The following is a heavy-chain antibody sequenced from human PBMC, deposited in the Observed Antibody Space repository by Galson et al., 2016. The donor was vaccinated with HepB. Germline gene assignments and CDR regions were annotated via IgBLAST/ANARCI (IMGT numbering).Heavy chain of an antibody. V-gene: IGHV3-23*01. CDR2: ITGSGDTT. D-gene: IGHD6-19*01. J-gene: IGHJ4*02. Sequence: SLRLSCAASGFTFSSYSMNWVRHAPGKGLEWVSVITGSGDTTYYAGSVKGRFTISRDNSKNTLFLQMNSLRAEDTAIYYCEKPRSRGWYEFDYWGQGTLVTVSS. CDR3: EKPRSRGWYEFDY. CDR1: GFTFSSYS.